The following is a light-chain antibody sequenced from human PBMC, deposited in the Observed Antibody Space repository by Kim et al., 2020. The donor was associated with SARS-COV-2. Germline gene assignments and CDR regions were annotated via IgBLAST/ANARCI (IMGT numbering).Light chain of an antibody. CDR2: AAS. J-gene: IGKJ1*01. CDR3: QKYDGAPWA. Sequence: ASGGDRVTITCRASQDISNYLAWYQQKAGKAPRLLIYAASALQPGVPSRFSGSGSGTDFTLTITSLQPEDVATYFCQKYDGAPWAFGQGTKVDIK. CDR1: QDISNY. V-gene: IGKV1-27*01.